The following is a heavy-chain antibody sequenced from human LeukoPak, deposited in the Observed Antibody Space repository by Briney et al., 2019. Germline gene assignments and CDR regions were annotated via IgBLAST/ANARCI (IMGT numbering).Heavy chain of an antibody. CDR3: ARDLRVTGVYFDY. CDR2: ISSDGGAI. J-gene: IGHJ4*01. V-gene: IGHV3-48*03. CDR1: GFTFGTYE. D-gene: IGHD7-27*01. Sequence: GGSLRPSCAASGFTFGTYEMNWVRQAPGKGLEWVSYISSDGGAINYADSVKGRFTISRDNAKNSLYLQMNSLRVEDTAVYYCARDLRVTGVYFDYWGHGTLVTVSS.